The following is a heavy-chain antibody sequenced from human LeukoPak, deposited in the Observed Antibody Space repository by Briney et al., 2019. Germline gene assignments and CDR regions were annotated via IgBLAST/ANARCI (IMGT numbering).Heavy chain of an antibody. V-gene: IGHV3-48*02. J-gene: IGHJ4*02. Sequence: GGSLRLSCAASGFTLSSYNMNWLRQAPGKGLEWISYITTSGGTIYYADSVKGRFTISSDNAKNSLYLQMNSLRDEDTAVYYCARRIVGTSPFDWGGRGPLAT. D-gene: IGHD1-26*01. CDR2: ITTSGGTI. CDR1: GFTLSSYN. CDR3: ARRIVGTSPFDW.